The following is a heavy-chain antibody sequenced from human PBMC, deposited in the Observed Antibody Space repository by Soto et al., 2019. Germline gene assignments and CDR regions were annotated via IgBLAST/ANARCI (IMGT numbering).Heavy chain of an antibody. Sequence: SETLSLTCTVSGGSISSNSWSWIRQPPGKGLEWIGYIYYSGSTNYNPSLKSRVTISVDTSKNQFSLKLSSVTAADTAVYYCARGGVVVVAATNNIWFDPWGQGTLVTVSS. V-gene: IGHV4-59*01. CDR3: ARGGVVVVAATNNIWFDP. CDR2: IYYSGST. CDR1: GGSISSNS. J-gene: IGHJ5*02. D-gene: IGHD2-15*01.